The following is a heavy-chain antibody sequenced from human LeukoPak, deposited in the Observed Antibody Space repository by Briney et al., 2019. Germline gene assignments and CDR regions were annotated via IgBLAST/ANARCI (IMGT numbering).Heavy chain of an antibody. CDR1: GFTFSHYA. D-gene: IGHD4-11*01. CDR2: IWNDGSDK. V-gene: IGHV3-33*06. CDR3: AKDAERGFDFSNSLQS. J-gene: IGHJ4*02. Sequence: GGSLRLSCTTSGFTFSHYAMHWVRHAPGKGLEWVAVIWNDGSDKYDGDSVKGRFTISRDNSKKSVYLQLSSLRVEDTAVYYCAKDAERGFDFSNSLQSWGQGTLVTVSS.